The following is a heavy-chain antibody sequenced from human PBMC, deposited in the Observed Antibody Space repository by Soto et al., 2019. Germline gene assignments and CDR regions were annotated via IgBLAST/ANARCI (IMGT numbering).Heavy chain of an antibody. CDR3: ARWGGDYLFDY. Sequence: QVQLQESGPGLVKPSETLSLTCTVSGGSISSYYWSWIRQPPGKGLEWIGYIYYSGSTNYNPSLKSRVTISVDTSKNQFSLKLSSVTAAVTAVYYCARWGGDYLFDYWGQGTLVTVSS. CDR1: GGSISSYY. V-gene: IGHV4-59*01. J-gene: IGHJ4*02. D-gene: IGHD4-17*01. CDR2: IYYSGST.